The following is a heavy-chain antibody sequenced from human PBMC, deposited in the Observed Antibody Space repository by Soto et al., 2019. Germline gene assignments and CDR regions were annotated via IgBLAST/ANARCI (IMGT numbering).Heavy chain of an antibody. D-gene: IGHD4-17*01. Sequence: GGSLRLSCAASGFTFNYAWMTWVRQAPGKGLEWVGRIKSKAGGGTVDYAAPVKGRFTISRDDSKNTVHLQMNSLKAEDTALYYCTKVYTVEHQAMDVWGQGTTVTVSS. V-gene: IGHV3-15*05. CDR1: GFTFNYAW. CDR3: TKVYTVEHQAMDV. J-gene: IGHJ6*02. CDR2: IKSKAGGGTV.